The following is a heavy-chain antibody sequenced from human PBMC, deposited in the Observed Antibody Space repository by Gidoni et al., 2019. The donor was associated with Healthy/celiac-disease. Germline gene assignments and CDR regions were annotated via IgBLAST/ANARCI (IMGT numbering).Heavy chain of an antibody. V-gene: IGHV4-59*01. J-gene: IGHJ4*02. CDR2: IYYSGST. CDR1: GGSISSYY. Sequence: QVQLQESGPGLVKPSETLSLTCTVSGGSISSYYWSWIRQPPGKGLEWIGYIYYSGSTNYNPSLKSRVTISVDTSKNQFSLKLSSVTAADTAVYYCARDFDTSVFDYWGQGTLVTVSS. D-gene: IGHD3-16*01. CDR3: ARDFDTSVFDY.